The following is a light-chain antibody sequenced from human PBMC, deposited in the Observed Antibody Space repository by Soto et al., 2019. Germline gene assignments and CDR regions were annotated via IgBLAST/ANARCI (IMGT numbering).Light chain of an antibody. V-gene: IGKV3-20*01. CDR2: AAS. CDR3: QQYGSSSYT. J-gene: IGKJ2*01. CDR1: QSISSSY. Sequence: EIVLTQSPGTLSLSPGERATLSCRASQSISSSYLAWYQQQPGQAPRLLIYAASNRATGIPDRFSGSGSGTDFTLTISRLEPEDFAVYYCQQYGSSSYTFGQGTQLEIK.